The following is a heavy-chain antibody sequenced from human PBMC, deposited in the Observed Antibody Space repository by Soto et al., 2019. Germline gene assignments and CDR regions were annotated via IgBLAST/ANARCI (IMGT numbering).Heavy chain of an antibody. Sequence: EVQLVQSGAEVKKPGESLRISCKGSGYSFTSYWISWVRQMPGKCLVWMGRIEPSDSYTNYSPCCQGHVTISADKSISTAYLQWSSLKASDTAMYYCARLQAAPGDNDLTFDYWGQGTLVTVSS. V-gene: IGHV5-10-1*01. CDR3: ARLQAAPGDNDLTFDY. CDR2: IEPSDSYT. J-gene: IGHJ4*02. CDR1: GYSFTSYW. D-gene: IGHD6-13*01.